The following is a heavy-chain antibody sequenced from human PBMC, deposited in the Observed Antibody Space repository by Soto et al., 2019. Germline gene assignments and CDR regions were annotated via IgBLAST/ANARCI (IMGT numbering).Heavy chain of an antibody. D-gene: IGHD1-1*01. V-gene: IGHV3-30*18. Sequence: QVQLVESGGGVVQPGRSLRLSCAASGFTFSTYGMHWVRQAPGKGLEWVAVISYDGNNKYYADSVKGRFTISRDNSKNTLYLQMSSRRAEDTAVYYCAKSVYNWNDGFFDYWCHGTLVTVSS. CDR1: GFTFSTYG. CDR3: AKSVYNWNDGFFDY. CDR2: ISYDGNNK. J-gene: IGHJ4*01.